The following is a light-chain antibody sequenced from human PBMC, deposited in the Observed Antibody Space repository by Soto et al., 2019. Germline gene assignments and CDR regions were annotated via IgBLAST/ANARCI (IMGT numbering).Light chain of an antibody. CDR2: EVN. Sequence: QSVLTQPPSASGSPGQSVTISCTGTSSDIGGYNSVSWYQQHPGKAPRLMIYEVNKRPSGVPDRFSGSKSGYTASLTVSGLQTEDEANYYCSSFKGTNSFVFGTGTKVTV. J-gene: IGLJ1*01. CDR1: SSDIGGYNS. CDR3: SSFKGTNSFV. V-gene: IGLV2-8*01.